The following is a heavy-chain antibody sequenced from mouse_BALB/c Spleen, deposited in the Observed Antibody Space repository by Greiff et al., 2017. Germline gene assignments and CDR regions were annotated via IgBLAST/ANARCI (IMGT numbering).Heavy chain of an antibody. CDR3: ARGRWSYAMDY. CDR2: IYPGSGST. D-gene: IGHD1-1*02. V-gene: IGHV1-77*01. J-gene: IGHJ4*01. Sequence: VHLVESGPELVKPGASVKMSCKASGYTFTDYVISWVKQRTGQGLEWIGEIYPGSGSTYYNEKFKGKATLTADKSSNTAYMQLSSLTSEDSAVYFCARGRWSYAMDYWGQGTSVTVSS. CDR1: GYTFTDYV.